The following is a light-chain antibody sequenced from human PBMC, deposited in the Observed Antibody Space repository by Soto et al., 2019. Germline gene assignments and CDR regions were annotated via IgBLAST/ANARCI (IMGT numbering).Light chain of an antibody. Sequence: QSVLTQPPSASGTPGQRVSISCSGSSSNIGSNTVNWYQQVPGTAPKLLVYSNSQRPSGVPDRFSGSKSGTSASLAISGLQSEDEANYYCAAWDDSLNGWVFGGGTKVTVL. J-gene: IGLJ3*02. V-gene: IGLV1-44*01. CDR1: SSNIGSNT. CDR3: AAWDDSLNGWV. CDR2: SNS.